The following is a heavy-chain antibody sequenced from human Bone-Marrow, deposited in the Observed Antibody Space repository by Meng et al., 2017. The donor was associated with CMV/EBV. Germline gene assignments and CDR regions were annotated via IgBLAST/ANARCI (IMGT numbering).Heavy chain of an antibody. Sequence: SETLSLTCAISGDSVSSNSAAWNWIRQSPSRGLEWLGRTYYRSKWYNDYAVSVKSRITINPDTSKNQFSLQLNSVTPEDTAVYYCARGLGYCSSTSCYRVDLYYYGMDVWGQGTTVAVSS. CDR2: TYYRSKWYN. V-gene: IGHV6-1*01. CDR3: ARGLGYCSSTSCYRVDLYYYGMDV. CDR1: GDSVSSNSAA. J-gene: IGHJ6*02. D-gene: IGHD2-2*02.